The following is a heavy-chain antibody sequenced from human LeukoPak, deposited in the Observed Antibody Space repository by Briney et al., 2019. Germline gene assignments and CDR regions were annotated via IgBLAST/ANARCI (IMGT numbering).Heavy chain of an antibody. Sequence: GGSLRLSCAASGFTVSSNYMSWVRQAPGKGLEWVSVIYSGGSTYYADSVKGRFTISRDNSKNTLYLQMNTLRAEDTAVYFCAKSPVSSCRGSFCYPFDYWGQGNLVTVSS. CDR3: AKSPVSSCRGSFCYPFDY. CDR2: IYSGGST. J-gene: IGHJ4*02. D-gene: IGHD2-15*01. CDR1: GFTVSSNY. V-gene: IGHV3-66*01.